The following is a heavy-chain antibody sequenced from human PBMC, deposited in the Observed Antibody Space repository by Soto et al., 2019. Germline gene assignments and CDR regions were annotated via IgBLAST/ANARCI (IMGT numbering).Heavy chain of an antibody. J-gene: IGHJ4*02. Sequence: LRLSCAASGFTFSSYAMSWVRQAPGQGLEWVSGISGSGGGTFYADSVKGRFTISRDNSKNTLYLQMNSLRAEDTAVYYCAKVRFEAYYFDYWGQGTLVTVSS. CDR1: GFTFSSYA. CDR3: AKVRFEAYYFDY. D-gene: IGHD3-10*01. V-gene: IGHV3-23*01. CDR2: ISGSGGGT.